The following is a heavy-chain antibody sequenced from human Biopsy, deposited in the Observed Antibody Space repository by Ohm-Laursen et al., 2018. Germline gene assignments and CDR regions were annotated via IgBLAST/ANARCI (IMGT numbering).Heavy chain of an antibody. CDR2: INPTGGTT. CDR3: ARDETGYSVFGPYYYGMDV. D-gene: IGHD3-9*01. Sequence: GASVKVSCKASGYSFTKYYINWVRQAPGQGLEWMGIINPTGGTTSYAEKFQGRVTLTRDTSTGTVYLELNSLIYEDTALYYCARDETGYSVFGPYYYGMDVWGQGTTVTVSS. CDR1: GYSFTKYY. J-gene: IGHJ6*02. V-gene: IGHV1-46*01.